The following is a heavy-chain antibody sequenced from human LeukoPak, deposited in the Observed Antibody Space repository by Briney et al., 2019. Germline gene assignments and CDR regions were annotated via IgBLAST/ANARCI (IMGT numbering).Heavy chain of an antibody. D-gene: IGHD3-22*01. J-gene: IGHJ4*02. Sequence: PGGSLRLSCAASGFTFSSYAMNWVRQAPVKGLEWVSGISGSGRDTYYADSVKGRFTISRDNSKNTLYLQMNSLRADDTAVYYCATNYYDSSGYFPDFDYWGRGALVSVSS. CDR3: ATNYYDSSGYFPDFDY. CDR2: ISGSGRDT. CDR1: GFTFSSYA. V-gene: IGHV3-23*01.